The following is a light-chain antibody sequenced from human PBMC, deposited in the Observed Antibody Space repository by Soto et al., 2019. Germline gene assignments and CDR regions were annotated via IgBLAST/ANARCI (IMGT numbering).Light chain of an antibody. J-gene: IGKJ5*01. CDR1: QSVSSY. CDR3: QQRSNWPIT. V-gene: IGKV3-11*01. CDR2: DAS. Sequence: EIVLTQSPAPLSLSPGERATLSCRASQSVSSYLAWYQQKPGQAPRLLIYDASNKATGIPARFSVSGSGTDFTLTISSLEPEDFAVYYCQQRSNWPITFGQGTRLENK.